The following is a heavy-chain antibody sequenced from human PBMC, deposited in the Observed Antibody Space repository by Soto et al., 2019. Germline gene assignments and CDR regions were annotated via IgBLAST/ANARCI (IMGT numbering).Heavy chain of an antibody. V-gene: IGHV4-39*01. Sequence: PSETLSLTCTVSGGSISSSSYYWGWIRQPPGKGLEWIGSIYYSGSTYYNPSLKSRVTISVDTSKNQFSLKLSSVTAADTAVYYCARRDYYSYYGMDVWGQGPTVTVSS. CDR1: GGSISSSSYY. J-gene: IGHJ6*02. CDR3: ARRDYYSYYGMDV. CDR2: IYYSGST.